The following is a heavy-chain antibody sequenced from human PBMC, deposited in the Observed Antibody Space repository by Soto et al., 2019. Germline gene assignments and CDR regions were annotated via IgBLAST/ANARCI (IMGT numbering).Heavy chain of an antibody. CDR3: ARAGNYDFLFDY. D-gene: IGHD3-3*01. J-gene: IGHJ4*02. V-gene: IGHV3-30*04. CDR1: GFTFSSYA. CDR2: ISYDRSNK. Sequence: GGSLRLSCAASGFTFSSYAMHWVRQAPGKGLEWVAVISYDRSNKYYADSVKGRFTISRDNSKNTLYLQMNSLRAEDTAVYYCARAGNYDFLFDYWGQGTLVTVSS.